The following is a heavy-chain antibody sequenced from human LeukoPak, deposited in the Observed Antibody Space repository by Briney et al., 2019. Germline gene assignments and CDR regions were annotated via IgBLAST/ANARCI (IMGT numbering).Heavy chain of an antibody. D-gene: IGHD3-10*01. CDR2: ISGDGSLT. J-gene: IGHJ6*02. Sequence: GGSLRLSCAASGFTFSTHWMYWVRQAPGKEFVWVSRISGDGSLTSYADSVRGRFTISRDNAKETLYLQMTSLRVENTAVYSCASLLTPYHGSGGGGMDVWGQGTTVTVSS. CDR1: GFTFSTHW. V-gene: IGHV3-74*01. CDR3: ASLLTPYHGSGGGGMDV.